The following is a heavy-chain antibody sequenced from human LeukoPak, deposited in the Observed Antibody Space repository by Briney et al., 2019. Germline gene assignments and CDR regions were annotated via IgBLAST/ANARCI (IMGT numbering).Heavy chain of an antibody. CDR3: VKEAPGTTIYY. J-gene: IGHJ4*02. D-gene: IGHD5-24*01. Sequence: PGGSLRLSWAASGFTVSGNYMSWVCQAPGKGLEWVSVIYRGDATYYADAVKGRFTISRDSSENTVYLQMDSLRADDTSVYYCVKEAPGTTIYYWGQGTLVTVSS. CDR1: GFTVSGNY. V-gene: IGHV3-66*01. CDR2: IYRGDAT.